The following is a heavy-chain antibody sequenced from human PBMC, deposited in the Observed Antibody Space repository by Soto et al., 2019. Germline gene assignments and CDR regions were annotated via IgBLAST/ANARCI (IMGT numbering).Heavy chain of an antibody. CDR1: GFTFRSSG. V-gene: IGHV3-23*01. D-gene: IGHD3-3*01. CDR2: LSSNGANK. Sequence: PGGSLRLSCAASGFTFRSSGMHWVRQAPGKGLEWVSALSSNGANKYYADSVRGRFTISRDNSKNTVYLQMNSLRADDTALYYFAKSPFGGFYYYYAMDVWGQGTTVTVSS. J-gene: IGHJ6*02. CDR3: AKSPFGGFYYYYAMDV.